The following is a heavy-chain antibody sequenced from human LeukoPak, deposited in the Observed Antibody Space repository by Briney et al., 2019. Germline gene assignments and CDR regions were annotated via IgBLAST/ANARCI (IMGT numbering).Heavy chain of an antibody. CDR1: GFTVSSNY. CDR3: ARPGITLYYGMDV. J-gene: IGHJ6*02. D-gene: IGHD1-20*01. CDR2: IYSGGST. V-gene: IGHV3-53*01. Sequence: GGSLRLSCAASGFTVSSNYMSWVRQAPGKGLEWVSIIYSGGSTYYADSVKGRFTISRDSSKNTLYLQMNSLRAEDTAMYYCARPGITLYYGMDVWGQGTTVTVSS.